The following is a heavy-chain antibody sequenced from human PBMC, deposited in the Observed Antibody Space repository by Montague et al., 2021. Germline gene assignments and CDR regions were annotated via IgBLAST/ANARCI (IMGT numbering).Heavy chain of an antibody. CDR3: ARDRAAAGS. J-gene: IGHJ5*01. CDR2: INEDGSEK. V-gene: IGHV3-7*01. D-gene: IGHD6-13*01. Sequence: SLRLSCAASGITLDYYWMSWVRQAPGKGPEWVANINEDGSEKNYVDSVRGRFSISRDNTKNSLYLQMNSLRVEDTAVYYCARDRAAAGSWGHGTLVIVSS. CDR1: GITLDYYW.